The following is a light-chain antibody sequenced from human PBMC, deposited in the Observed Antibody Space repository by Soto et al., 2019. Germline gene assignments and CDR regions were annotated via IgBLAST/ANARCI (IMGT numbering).Light chain of an antibody. CDR3: QQSFNTLPYT. CDR2: TAS. Sequence: DLQMDHSPSSLSASVGDRVTITCRASQSISSYLNWYQQRPGTAPKLLIHTASSLESEVPSRFSGSGSGTHFTLTITSLQPEDFATYYCQQSFNTLPYTFGQGTKLE. V-gene: IGKV1-39*01. CDR1: QSISSY. J-gene: IGKJ2*01.